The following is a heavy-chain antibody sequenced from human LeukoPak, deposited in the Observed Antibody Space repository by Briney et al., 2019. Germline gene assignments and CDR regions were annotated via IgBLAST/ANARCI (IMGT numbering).Heavy chain of an antibody. J-gene: IGHJ4*02. CDR1: GGSISSYY. CDR3: ARSPATAFDY. Sequence: SETLSLTCTVSGGSISSYYWSWIRQPPGKGLEWIGYIYYSGSTNYNPSLKSRVTISVDTSKNRFSLKLSSVTAADTAVYYCARSPATAFDYWGQGTLVTVSS. D-gene: IGHD2-2*01. CDR2: IYYSGST. V-gene: IGHV4-59*01.